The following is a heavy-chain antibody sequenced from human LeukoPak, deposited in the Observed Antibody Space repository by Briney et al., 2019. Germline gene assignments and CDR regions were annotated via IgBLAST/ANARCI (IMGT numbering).Heavy chain of an antibody. CDR1: RFTFSTYG. CDR3: SITMIVVPSHHKYYFDY. CDR2: ISGSGNRT. D-gene: IGHD3-22*01. V-gene: IGHV3-23*01. J-gene: IGHJ4*02. Sequence: GGSLRLSCAASRFTFSTYGMNWVRQTPGKGLEWVSAISGSGNRTYHADSVKGRFTISRDNSKNMLYLQMNSLRAEDTAVYYCSITMIVVPSHHKYYFDYWGQGTLVTVSS.